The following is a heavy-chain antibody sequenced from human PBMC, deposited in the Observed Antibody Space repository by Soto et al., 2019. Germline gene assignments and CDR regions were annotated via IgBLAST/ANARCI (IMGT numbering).Heavy chain of an antibody. CDR1: GFNFGSYD. J-gene: IGHJ5*01. CDR3: LKPGGIGTTWSWFDS. CDR2: TSNDRGIK. Sequence: QVQLVESGGGVVQPGGSLRLSCAASGFNFGSYDMHWVRRAPGKGLEQVAFTSNDRGIKNYGDSVKGRFAISRDNYKNTLYLQMNSLRPEHTAVYYCLKPGGIGTTWSWFDSCGQGALVTVSS. V-gene: IGHV3-30*18. D-gene: IGHD1-7*01.